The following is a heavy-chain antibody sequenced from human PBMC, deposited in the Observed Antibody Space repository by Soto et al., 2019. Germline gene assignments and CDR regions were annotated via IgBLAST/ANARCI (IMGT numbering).Heavy chain of an antibody. CDR3: ARDPSSYSNYYYYYTDV. CDR2: ISSSSSYI. V-gene: IGHV3-21*01. D-gene: IGHD4-4*01. CDR1: EITFSSYS. J-gene: IGHJ6*03. Sequence: PGGCLRLSVASSEITFSSYSMNLVRQAPGKGLEWVSSISSSSSYIYYADSVKSRFTISRDNAKNSLYLQMNSLRAEDTAVYFCARDPSSYSNYYYYYTDVWGKGTTVTVSS.